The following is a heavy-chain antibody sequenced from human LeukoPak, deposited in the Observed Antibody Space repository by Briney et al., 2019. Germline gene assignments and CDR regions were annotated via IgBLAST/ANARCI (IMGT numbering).Heavy chain of an antibody. Sequence: SETLSLTCAVYGGSFSGYYWSWIRQPPGKGLEWIGEINHSGSTNYNPSLKSRVTISVDTSKNQFSLKLSSVTAADAAVYYCARGRITMIVVVTYFDYWGQGTLVTVSS. V-gene: IGHV4-34*01. CDR1: GGSFSGYY. J-gene: IGHJ4*02. CDR2: INHSGST. D-gene: IGHD3-22*01. CDR3: ARGRITMIVVVTYFDY.